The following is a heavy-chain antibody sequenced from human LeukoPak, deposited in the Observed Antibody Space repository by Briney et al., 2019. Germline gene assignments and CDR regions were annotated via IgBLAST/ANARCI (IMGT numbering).Heavy chain of an antibody. CDR1: GYIFTGYY. J-gene: IGHJ4*02. V-gene: IGHV1-2*02. D-gene: IGHD1-26*01. Sequence: ASVKVSCKASGYIFTGYYMHWVRQAPGQGLAWMGWINPNSGGTNFAQKFQGRVTMTRDTSISTAYMDLSRLRSDDTAVYYCARSRIGSQFDFWGQGTLVIVSS. CDR3: ARSRIGSQFDF. CDR2: INPNSGGT.